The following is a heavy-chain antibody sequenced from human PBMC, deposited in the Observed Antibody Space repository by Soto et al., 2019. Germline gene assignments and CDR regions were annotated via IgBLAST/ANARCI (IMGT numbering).Heavy chain of an antibody. V-gene: IGHV3-48*03. CDR3: AREVDFWGGSNNGRDV. Sequence: GWSLRLSCAASGFTLSNYDMNWVRQAPGKGLEWVSHISSDGSSIYNTDSVKGRFTISRDNARNSLSLQINSLTGEDTALYYCAREVDFWGGSNNGRDVWGQGTSVTVSS. D-gene: IGHD3-3*01. CDR2: ISSDGSSI. J-gene: IGHJ6*02. CDR1: GFTLSNYD.